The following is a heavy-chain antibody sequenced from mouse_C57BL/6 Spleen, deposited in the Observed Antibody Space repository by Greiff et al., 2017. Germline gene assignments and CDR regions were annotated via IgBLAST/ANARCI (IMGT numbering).Heavy chain of an antibody. J-gene: IGHJ1*03. CDR3: ARATAEGYWYFDV. D-gene: IGHD1-2*01. CDR1: GYSFTDYN. V-gene: IGHV1-39*01. CDR2: INPNYGTT. Sequence: EVLLVESGPELVKPGASVKISCKASGYSFTDYNMNWVKQSNGKSLEWIGVINPNYGTTSYNQKFKGKATLTVDQSSSTSYMQSNSLTSEDSAVYYCARATAEGYWYFDVWGTGATVTVSS.